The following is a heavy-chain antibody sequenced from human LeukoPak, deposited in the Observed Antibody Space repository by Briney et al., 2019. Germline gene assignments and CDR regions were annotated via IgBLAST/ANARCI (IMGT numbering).Heavy chain of an antibody. D-gene: IGHD1-26*01. V-gene: IGHV4-61*08. CDR2: ISYSGST. CDR3: AGGRGYIGSFFYYFDY. CDR1: GGSVSSGDYY. J-gene: IGHJ4*02. Sequence: PSETLSLTCTVSGGSVSSGDYYWSWIRQPPGEGLEWIGYISYSGSTNYNPSLKSRVTISLDTSKNQFSLKLSSVTAADTAVYFCAGGRGYIGSFFYYFDYWGQGTLATVSS.